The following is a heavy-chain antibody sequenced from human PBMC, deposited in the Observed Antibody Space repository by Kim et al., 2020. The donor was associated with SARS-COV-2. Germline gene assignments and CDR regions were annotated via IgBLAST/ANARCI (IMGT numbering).Heavy chain of an antibody. V-gene: IGHV4-34*01. CDR3: ARGDNYYDSSGYYYDY. D-gene: IGHD3-22*01. CDR1: GGSFSGYY. CDR2: INHSGST. J-gene: IGHJ4*02. Sequence: SETLSLTCAVYGGSFSGYYWSWIRQPPGKGLEWIGEINHSGSTNYNPSLKSRVTISVDTSKNQFSLKLSSVTAADTAVYYCARGDNYYDSSGYYYDYWGQGTLVTVSS.